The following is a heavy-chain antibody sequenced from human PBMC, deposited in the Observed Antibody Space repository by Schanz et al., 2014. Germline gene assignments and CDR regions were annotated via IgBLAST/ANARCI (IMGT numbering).Heavy chain of an antibody. CDR2: IGGSGDST. CDR3: AKHVRSLTGNDY. Sequence: VQLVESGGGLVKPGGSLRLSCAASGFTFSTYYMNWVRQAPGKGLEWILGIGGSGDSTHYADSVKGRFIISRDNSKNTLYLQVNSLRAEDTAVYYCAKHVRSLTGNDYWGQGTLVTVSS. CDR1: GFTFSTYY. V-gene: IGHV3-23*04. J-gene: IGHJ4*02. D-gene: IGHD3-9*01.